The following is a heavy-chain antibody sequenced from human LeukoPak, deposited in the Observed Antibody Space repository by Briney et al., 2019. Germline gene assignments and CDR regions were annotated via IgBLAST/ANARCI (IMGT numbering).Heavy chain of an antibody. Sequence: GGFLRLSCAASGFSFSSFGMHWVRQAPGKGLEWVAVISYDGNKKYYGDSVKGRFTISRDNSMNTLYLKMNSLRADDTAVYYCSRDPRGIALAGTYDYWGQGILVTVSS. CDR2: ISYDGNKK. V-gene: IGHV3-30*03. J-gene: IGHJ4*02. CDR1: GFSFSSFG. D-gene: IGHD6-19*01. CDR3: SRDPRGIALAGTYDY.